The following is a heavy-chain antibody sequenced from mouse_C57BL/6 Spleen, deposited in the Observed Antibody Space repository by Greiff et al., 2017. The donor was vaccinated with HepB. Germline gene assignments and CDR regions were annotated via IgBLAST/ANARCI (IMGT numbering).Heavy chain of an antibody. V-gene: IGHV5-17*01. J-gene: IGHJ2*01. CDR3: ARRYYFDY. CDR2: ISRGSSTN. Sequence: EVKVVESGGGLVKPGGSLKLSCAASGFTFSDYGMHWVRQAPEKGLEWVAYISRGSSTNYYADTVKGLFTISRYNAKNTLFLQMTSLRSEDTAMYYCARRYYFDYWGQGTTLTVSS. CDR1: GFTFSDYG.